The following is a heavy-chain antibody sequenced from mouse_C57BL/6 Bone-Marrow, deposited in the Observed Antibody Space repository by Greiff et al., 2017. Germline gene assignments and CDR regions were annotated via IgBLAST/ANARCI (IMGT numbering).Heavy chain of an antibody. CDR2: INPGSGGT. Sequence: QVQLQQSGAELVRPGTSVKVSCKASGYAFTNYLIEWVQQRPGQGLEWIGVINPGSGGTNYNEKFKGKATLTADKSSSTAYMQLSSLTSEDSAVYFCARWGWLLYWYFDVWGTGTTVTVSS. D-gene: IGHD2-3*01. V-gene: IGHV1-54*01. CDR1: GYAFTNYL. CDR3: ARWGWLLYWYFDV. J-gene: IGHJ1*03.